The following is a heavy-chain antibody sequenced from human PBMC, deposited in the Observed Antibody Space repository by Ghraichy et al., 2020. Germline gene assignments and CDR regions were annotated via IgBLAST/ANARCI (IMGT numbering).Heavy chain of an antibody. D-gene: IGHD6-13*01. Sequence: SETLSLTCAVYGGSFSGYYWSWIRQPPGKGLEWIGEINHSGSTNYNPSLKSRVTISVDTSKNQFSLKLSSVTAADTAVYYCARDVWQLVRRVNWFDPWGQGTLVTVSS. J-gene: IGHJ5*02. CDR2: INHSGST. CDR3: ARDVWQLVRRVNWFDP. CDR1: GGSFSGYY. V-gene: IGHV4-34*01.